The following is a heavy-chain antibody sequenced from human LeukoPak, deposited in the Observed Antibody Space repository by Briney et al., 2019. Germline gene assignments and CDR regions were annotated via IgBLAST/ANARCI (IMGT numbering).Heavy chain of an antibody. J-gene: IGHJ3*02. V-gene: IGHV5-51*03. CDR1: GYSFTSYW. CDR2: IYPGDSDT. CDR3: ARPPSYQGRYDDAFDI. D-gene: IGHD2-2*01. Sequence: PGESLKISCKGSGYSFTSYWIGWVRQMPGKGLEWMGIIYPGDSDTRYSPSFQGRVTISADKSIRTAYLQWSSLKASDTAMYYCARPPSYQGRYDDAFDIWGQGTMVTVSS.